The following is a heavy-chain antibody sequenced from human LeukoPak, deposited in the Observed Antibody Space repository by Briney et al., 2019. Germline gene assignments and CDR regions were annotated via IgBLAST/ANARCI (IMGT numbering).Heavy chain of an antibody. Sequence: GGSLRLSCSASGFTFTTYAMTWVRQPPGKGLEWVSGISGTGDTTSYADSVKGRFTISRDNSKNTLFLQMNSLRAEDTAIYYCAKGARSYYDSSGYPDYWGQGTLVTVSS. CDR1: GFTFTTYA. CDR3: AKGARSYYDSSGYPDY. J-gene: IGHJ4*02. V-gene: IGHV3-23*01. D-gene: IGHD3-22*01. CDR2: ISGTGDTT.